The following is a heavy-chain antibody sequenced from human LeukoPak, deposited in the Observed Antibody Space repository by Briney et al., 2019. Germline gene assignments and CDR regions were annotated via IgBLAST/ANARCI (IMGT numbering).Heavy chain of an antibody. J-gene: IGHJ4*02. D-gene: IGHD2-15*01. CDR2: IIPIFGTA. Sequence: ASVKVSCKASGGTFSSYAISWVRQAPGQGLEWMGGIIPIFGTANYAQKFQGRVTITADKSTSTAYMELSSLRSEDTAVYYCATDVVVAATLGNYFDYWGQGTLVTVSS. CDR1: GGTFSSYA. V-gene: IGHV1-69*06. CDR3: ATDVVVAATLGNYFDY.